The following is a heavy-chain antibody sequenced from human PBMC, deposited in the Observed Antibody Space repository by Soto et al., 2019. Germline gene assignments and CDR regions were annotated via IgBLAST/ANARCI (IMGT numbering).Heavy chain of an antibody. D-gene: IGHD1-7*01. J-gene: IGHJ6*02. V-gene: IGHV4-59*01. CDR2: IYYSGST. Sequence: SETLSLTCTVSGGSISSYYWSWIRQPPGKGLEWIGYIYYSGSTNYNPSLKSRVTISVDTSKNQFSLKLSSVTAADTAVYYCAREGLITGTTYYYYGMDVWGQGTTVTVSS. CDR3: AREGLITGTTYYYYGMDV. CDR1: GGSISSYY.